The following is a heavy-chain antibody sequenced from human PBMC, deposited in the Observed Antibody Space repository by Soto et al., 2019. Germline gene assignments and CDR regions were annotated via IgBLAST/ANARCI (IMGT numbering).Heavy chain of an antibody. Sequence: ASVKVSCKASGGTFSSYAISWVRQAPGQGLEWMGGIIPIFGTANYAQKFQGRVTITADESTSTAYMELSSLRSEDTAVYYCAREFVILTGYYTGWYFDLWGRGTLVTVSS. V-gene: IGHV1-69*13. CDR1: GGTFSSYA. CDR2: IIPIFGTA. CDR3: AREFVILTGYYTGWYFDL. D-gene: IGHD3-9*01. J-gene: IGHJ2*01.